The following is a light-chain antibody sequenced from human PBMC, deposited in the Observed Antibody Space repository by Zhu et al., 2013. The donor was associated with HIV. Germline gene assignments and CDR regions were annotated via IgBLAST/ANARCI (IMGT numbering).Light chain of an antibody. J-gene: IGKJ4*01. Sequence: DIQMTQSPSSLSASVGDRVTITCRASRVISNYLAWYQQKPGKVPKLLIYAASTLQSGVPSRFSGSGSGTDFTLTTSSLQPEDVATYYCQKYDNAPLTFGGGSKVEIK. CDR1: RVISNY. CDR2: AAS. V-gene: IGKV1-27*01. CDR3: QKYDNAPLT.